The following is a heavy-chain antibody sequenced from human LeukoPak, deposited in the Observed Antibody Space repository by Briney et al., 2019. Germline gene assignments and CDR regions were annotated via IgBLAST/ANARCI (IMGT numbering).Heavy chain of an antibody. V-gene: IGHV3-30*04. Sequence: GGSLRLSCAASGFTFSSYAMHWVRQAPGKGLEWVAVISYDGSNKYYADSVKGRFTISRYNSKNTLYLQMNSLRAEDTAVYYCARGTGYSSSWPPHWGQGTLVTVSS. CDR3: ARGTGYSSSWPPH. CDR1: GFTFSSYA. D-gene: IGHD6-13*01. J-gene: IGHJ4*02. CDR2: ISYDGSNK.